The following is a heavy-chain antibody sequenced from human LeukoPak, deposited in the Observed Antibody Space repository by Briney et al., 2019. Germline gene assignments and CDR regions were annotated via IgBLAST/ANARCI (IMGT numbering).Heavy chain of an antibody. CDR2: FYNSGST. Sequence: SETLSLTCTVSGGSISNYYWSWIRQPAGKGLEWIGRFYNSGSTNCNPSLKSRATMSVDTSKNQFSLRLSSVTAADTAVYYCARVGDYALKDWGQGTLVTVSS. J-gene: IGHJ4*02. V-gene: IGHV4-4*07. CDR3: ARVGDYALKD. CDR1: GGSISNYY. D-gene: IGHD3-16*01.